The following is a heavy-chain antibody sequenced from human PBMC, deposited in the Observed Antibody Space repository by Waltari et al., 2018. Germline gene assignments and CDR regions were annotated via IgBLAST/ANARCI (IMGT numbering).Heavy chain of an antibody. CDR3: ATDSTYDYYGGSYRQIDY. J-gene: IGHJ4*02. CDR2: FDPQDGET. Sequence: QVQLVQSGAEVKQPGASVKVPCKVSVYTLTESSMHWVRQVPGKGLEWRVGFDPQDGETNYEQNFQGRVTMTVDISTDTAYMGLSSLRSEDTAVYYCATDSTYDYYGGSYRQIDYWGQGTLVTVSS. V-gene: IGHV1-24*01. D-gene: IGHD3-16*02. CDR1: VYTLTESS.